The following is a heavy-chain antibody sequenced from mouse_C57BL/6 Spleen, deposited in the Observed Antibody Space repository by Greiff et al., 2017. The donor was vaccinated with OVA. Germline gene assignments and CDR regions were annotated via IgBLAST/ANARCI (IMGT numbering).Heavy chain of an antibody. D-gene: IGHD2-4*01. J-gene: IGHJ4*01. V-gene: IGHV1-64*01. CDR1: GYTFTSYW. Sequence: QVQLKQPGAELVKPGASVKLSCKASGYTFTSYWMHWVKQRPGQGLEWIGMIHPNSGSTNYNEKFKSKATLTVDKSSSTAYMQLSSLTSEDSAVYYCARRYYDYLYAMDYWGQGTSVTVSS. CDR2: IHPNSGST. CDR3: ARRYYDYLYAMDY.